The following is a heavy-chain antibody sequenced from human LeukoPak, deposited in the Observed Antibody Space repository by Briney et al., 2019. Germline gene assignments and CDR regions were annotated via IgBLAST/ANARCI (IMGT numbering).Heavy chain of an antibody. CDR1: GFTFSAYW. CDR2: IQREGTTT. D-gene: IGHD3-9*01. J-gene: IGHJ4*02. V-gene: IGHV3-74*01. CDR3: ARDSDWLLFDY. Sequence: PGGSLTLSCAASGFTFSAYWMHWVRQVPGKGLVWVSRIQREGTTTIYADSVKGRFTISRDNGKNTLYLHMNSLRADDTAVYYCARDSDWLLFDYWGQGTLVTVSS.